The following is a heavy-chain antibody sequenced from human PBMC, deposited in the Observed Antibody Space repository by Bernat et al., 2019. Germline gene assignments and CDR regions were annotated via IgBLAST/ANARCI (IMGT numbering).Heavy chain of an antibody. Sequence: EVQLVESGGGLVQPGGSLRLSCAASGFTVSSNYMSWVRQAPGKGLEWVSVIYSGGSTYYADSVKGRFTISRHNSKNTLYLQMNSLRAEDTTVYYCARGEWFGDYGMDVWGQGTTVTVSS. V-gene: IGHV3-53*04. D-gene: IGHD3-10*01. CDR3: ARGEWFGDYGMDV. CDR1: GFTVSSNY. CDR2: IYSGGST. J-gene: IGHJ6*02.